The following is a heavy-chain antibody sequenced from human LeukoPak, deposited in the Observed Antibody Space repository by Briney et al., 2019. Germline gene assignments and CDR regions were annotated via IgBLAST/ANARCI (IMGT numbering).Heavy chain of an antibody. CDR3: AVANYYDSSGYNLKRSYAFDI. D-gene: IGHD3-22*01. CDR2: IRYDGSNK. CDR1: GFTFSSYG. J-gene: IGHJ3*02. V-gene: IGHV3-30*02. Sequence: PGGSLRLSCAASGFTFSSYGMHWVRQAPGKGLEWVAFIRYDGSNKYYADSVKGRFTISRDNSKNTLYLQMNSLRAEDTAVYYCAVANYYDSSGYNLKRSYAFDIWGQGTMVTVSS.